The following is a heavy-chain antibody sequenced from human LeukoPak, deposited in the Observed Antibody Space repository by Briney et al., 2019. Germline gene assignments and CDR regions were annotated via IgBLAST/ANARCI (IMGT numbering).Heavy chain of an antibody. CDR1: GGSIVDSSYY. Sequence: SETLSLTCTVSGGSIVDSSYYWGWIRQPPGKGLGWIGNIYYFGTTLHNPSLKSRLTMAVDTSKNQFSLKLRSVTAADTAVYHCARDSHAWYGQSYFDFWGQGALVTVSS. D-gene: IGHD6-13*01. V-gene: IGHV4-39*07. J-gene: IGHJ4*02. CDR3: ARDSHAWYGQSYFDF. CDR2: IYYFGTT.